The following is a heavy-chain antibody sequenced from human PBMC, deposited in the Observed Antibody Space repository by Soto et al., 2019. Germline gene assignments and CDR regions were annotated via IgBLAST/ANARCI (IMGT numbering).Heavy chain of an antibody. CDR1: RFTFSSYW. V-gene: IGHV3-74*03. D-gene: IGHD1-26*01. J-gene: IGHJ1*01. CDR2: INDDGSDT. CDR3: VRGSGSNV. Sequence: PGGSLRLSCAASRFTFSSYWMHWVRQAPGKGLVWVAHINDDGSDTTYADSVKGRFTISRDNAKNTLYLQMNSLRVEDTAMYYCVRGSGSNVWGPGTLVTVYS.